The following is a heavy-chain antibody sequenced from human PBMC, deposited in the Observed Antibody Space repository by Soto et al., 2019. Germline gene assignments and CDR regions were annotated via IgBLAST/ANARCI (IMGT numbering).Heavy chain of an antibody. CDR3: ARDSFYFDY. Sequence: PVGSLRLSCAASGFTFSDYYMTWIRQAPGKGLEWVSFTRDSGATIYYADSVKGRFTLSRDNAKNLLYLQMNNLRAEDTAVYYCARDSFYFDYWGQGVLVTVSS. CDR2: TRDSGATI. CDR1: GFTFSDYY. V-gene: IGHV3-11*01. J-gene: IGHJ4*02.